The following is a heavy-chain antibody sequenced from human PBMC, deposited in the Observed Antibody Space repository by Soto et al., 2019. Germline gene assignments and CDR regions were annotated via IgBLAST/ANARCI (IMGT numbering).Heavy chain of an antibody. Sequence: SETLSLTCTVSGGSISSGGYYWSWIRQHPGKGLEWIGYIYYSGSTYYNPSLKSRVTISVDTSKNQFSLKLSSVTAADTAVYYCASPGARAYCGGDCFEGHVFDIWGQGTMVTVSS. CDR3: ASPGARAYCGGDCFEGHVFDI. J-gene: IGHJ3*02. CDR1: GGSISSGGYY. V-gene: IGHV4-31*03. D-gene: IGHD2-21*01. CDR2: IYYSGST.